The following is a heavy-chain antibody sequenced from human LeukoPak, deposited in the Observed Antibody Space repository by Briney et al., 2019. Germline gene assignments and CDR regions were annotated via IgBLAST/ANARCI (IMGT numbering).Heavy chain of an antibody. CDR2: ISSDGTYI. J-gene: IGHJ3*01. V-gene: IGHV3-21*01. CDR1: GFTFRTYT. CDR3: ANTYGSRSYYKLGDAFDV. Sequence: PGGSLRLSCAASGFTFRTYTMNWVRQPPGKGLEWVSSISSDGTYIYYPDSLKGRFTISRDNAKNALHLQVNSLRAEDTAVYYCANTYGSRSYYKLGDAFDVWGRGTLVTVSS. D-gene: IGHD3-10*01.